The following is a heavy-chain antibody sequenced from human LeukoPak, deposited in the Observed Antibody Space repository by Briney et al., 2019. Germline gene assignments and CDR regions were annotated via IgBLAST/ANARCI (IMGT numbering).Heavy chain of an antibody. V-gene: IGHV4-34*01. D-gene: IGHD3-16*02. CDR3: ARSLASRYYYYGMDV. Sequence: SETLSLTCAVYGGPFSGYYWSWIRQPPGKGLEWIGEINHSGSTNYNPSLKSRVTISVDTSKNQFSLKLSSVTAADTAVYYCARSLASRYYYYGMDVWGQGTTVTVSS. CDR2: INHSGST. J-gene: IGHJ6*02. CDR1: GGPFSGYY.